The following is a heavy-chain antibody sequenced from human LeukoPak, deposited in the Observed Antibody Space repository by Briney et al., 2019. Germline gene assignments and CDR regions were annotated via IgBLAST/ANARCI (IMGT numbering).Heavy chain of an antibody. D-gene: IGHD3-22*01. Sequence: GASVKVSCKTSGYSFILYGISWVRQAPGQGPEWMGWISTSTGDTKYTQKFQGRVTITADESTRTAYMELSSLRSEDTAVYYCARGQYFYETSGYYDWGQGTLVTVSS. CDR3: ARGQYFYETSGYYD. CDR1: GYSFILYG. CDR2: ISTSTGDT. J-gene: IGHJ4*02. V-gene: IGHV1-18*01.